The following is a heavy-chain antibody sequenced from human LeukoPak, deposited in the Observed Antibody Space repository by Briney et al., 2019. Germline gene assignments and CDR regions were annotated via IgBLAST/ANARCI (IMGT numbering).Heavy chain of an antibody. CDR2: VGWTSGTI. V-gene: IGHV3-9*01. D-gene: IGHD5-12*01. CDR3: ARASGSD. J-gene: IGHJ4*02. CDR1: GFTFDDYA. Sequence: GGSLRLSCAASGFTFDDYAMHWVRQVPGKGLEWVSGVGWTSGTIGYADSVKGRFTISRDNAKNSLYLQMNSLRAEDTAVYYCARASGSDWGQGTLVTVSS.